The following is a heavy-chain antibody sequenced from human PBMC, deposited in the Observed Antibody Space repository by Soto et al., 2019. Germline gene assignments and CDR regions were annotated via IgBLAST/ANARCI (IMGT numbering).Heavy chain of an antibody. CDR1: GFRFRDYW. D-gene: IGHD3-16*02. CDR2: IKQDESDK. J-gene: IGHJ5*02. CDR3: AADCYTKTCTHFHGYS. Sequence: GGSLRLSCAVSGFRFRDYWMSWVRQAPGKGLEWVANIKQDESDKYYVDSVKGRFTISRDNAKNELYLQMNSLRVEDTAVYYCAADCYTKTCTHFHGYSWGQGTQVTLSS. V-gene: IGHV3-7*03.